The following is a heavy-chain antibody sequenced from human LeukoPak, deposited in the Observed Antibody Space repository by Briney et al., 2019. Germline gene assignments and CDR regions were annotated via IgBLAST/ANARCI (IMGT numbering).Heavy chain of an antibody. J-gene: IGHJ5*02. Sequence: GESLKISRKGSGYSFTSYWIGWVRQMPGKGLEWMGRIDPSDSYTNYSPSFQGHVTISADKSISTAYLQWSSLKASDTAMYYCARIVGTAIRNNWFDPWGQGSLVTVSS. V-gene: IGHV5-10-1*01. CDR2: IDPSDSYT. D-gene: IGHD5-18*01. CDR1: GYSFTSYW. CDR3: ARIVGTAIRNNWFDP.